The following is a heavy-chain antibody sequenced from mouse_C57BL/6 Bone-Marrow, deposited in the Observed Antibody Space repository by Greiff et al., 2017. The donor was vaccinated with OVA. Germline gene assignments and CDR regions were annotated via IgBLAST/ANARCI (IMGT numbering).Heavy chain of an antibody. V-gene: IGHV1-85*01. CDR1: GYTFTSYD. J-gene: IGHJ1*03. D-gene: IGHD1-1*01. Sequence: VQLVESGPELVKPGASVKLSCKASGYTFTSYDINWVKQRPGQGLEWIGWIYPRDGSTKYNEKFKGKATLTVDKASSTAYMELHSLTSEDSAVYFCAREYYDSSYDGYFDVWGTGTTVTVSS. CDR2: IYPRDGST. CDR3: AREYYDSSYDGYFDV.